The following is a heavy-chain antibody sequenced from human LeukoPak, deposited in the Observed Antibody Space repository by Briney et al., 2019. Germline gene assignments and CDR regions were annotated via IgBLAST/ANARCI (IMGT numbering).Heavy chain of an antibody. CDR3: ARLRRNGDSGGFYYYYDY. CDR1: GFTFTSFS. CDR2: INTVATYI. D-gene: IGHD3-22*01. Sequence: PGGSLRLSCAASGFTFTSFSFNWVRQAPGKGLEWVSSINTVATYIYYADSVRGRFNISRDNAKNSVYLQMDSLRAEDTGVYYCARLRRNGDSGGFYYYYDYWGQGTLVTVSS. J-gene: IGHJ4*02. V-gene: IGHV3-21*01.